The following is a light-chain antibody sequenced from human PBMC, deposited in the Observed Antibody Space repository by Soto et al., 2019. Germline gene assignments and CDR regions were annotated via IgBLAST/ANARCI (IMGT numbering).Light chain of an antibody. CDR2: GAS. Sequence: EIVLTQSPGTLSLSPGEGATLSCRASQSVSTNFFAWYQQKPGQSPRLLIYGASTRATGIPDRFSGSGSGTDFTLTISRLEAEDFAVYYCQQYGRTSWTFGLWTKVEI. V-gene: IGKV3-20*01. CDR3: QQYGRTSWT. J-gene: IGKJ1*01. CDR1: QSVSTNF.